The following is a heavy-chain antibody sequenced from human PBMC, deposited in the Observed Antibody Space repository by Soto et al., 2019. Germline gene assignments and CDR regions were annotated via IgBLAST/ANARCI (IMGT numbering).Heavy chain of an antibody. J-gene: IGHJ4*02. Sequence: QLQLQESGSGLLKPSQTLSLTCAVSGSSISSGRYPWSWIRQPPGVGLEWSGHIFHGGTTNYNPSVNGRVTISVDRSTNQILLELTSVTAADTALYFCARALEEMAALPLGYWGQGTLVTVSS. D-gene: IGHD1-1*01. CDR2: IFHGGTT. CDR1: GSSISSGRYP. V-gene: IGHV4-30-2*01. CDR3: ARALEEMAALPLGY.